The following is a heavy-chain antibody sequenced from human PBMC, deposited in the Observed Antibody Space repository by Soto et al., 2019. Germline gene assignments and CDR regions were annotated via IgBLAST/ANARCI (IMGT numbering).Heavy chain of an antibody. D-gene: IGHD2-15*01. V-gene: IGHV1-69*13. CDR1: GGTFSSYA. Sequence: GASVKVSCKASGGTFSSYAISWVRQAPGQGLEWMGGIIPIFGTANYAQKFQGRVTITADESTSTAYMELSSLRSEDTAVYYCASGVVVVVAARYGMDVWGQGTTVTVSS. CDR2: IIPIFGTA. J-gene: IGHJ6*02. CDR3: ASGVVVVVAARYGMDV.